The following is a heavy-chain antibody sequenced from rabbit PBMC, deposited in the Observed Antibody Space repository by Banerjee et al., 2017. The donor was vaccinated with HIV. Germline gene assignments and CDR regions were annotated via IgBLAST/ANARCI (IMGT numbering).Heavy chain of an antibody. V-gene: IGHV1S45*01. CDR3: ARGLVAGVLDL. D-gene: IGHD3-3*01. CDR1: GFDFSSYG. J-gene: IGHJ4*01. Sequence: QQQLVESGGGLVQPGGSLKLSCKASGFDFSSYGVSWVRQAPGKGLEWIACIYTGSSGSTYYASWAKGRFTISKTSSTTVTLQMTSLTAADTATYFCARGLVAGVLDLWGPGTLVTVS. CDR2: IYTGSSGST.